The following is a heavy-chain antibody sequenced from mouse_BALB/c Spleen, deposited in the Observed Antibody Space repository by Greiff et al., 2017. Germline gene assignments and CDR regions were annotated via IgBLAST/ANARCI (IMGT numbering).Heavy chain of an antibody. CDR3: AISLGGYYKGYAMDY. J-gene: IGHJ4*01. D-gene: IGHD2-3*01. Sequence: QVQLKESGPGLVQPSQSLSITCTVSGFSLTSYGVHWVRQSPGKGLEWLGVIWSGGSTDYNAAFISRLSNSKANSKSQVFFKMNSLQANETAIYYCAISLGGYYKGYAMDYWGQGTSVTVSS. CDR2: IWSGGST. V-gene: IGHV2-2*02. CDR1: GFSLTSYG.